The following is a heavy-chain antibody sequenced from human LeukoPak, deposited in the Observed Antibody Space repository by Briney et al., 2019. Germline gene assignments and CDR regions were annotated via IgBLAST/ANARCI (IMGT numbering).Heavy chain of an antibody. V-gene: IGHV3-23*01. Sequence: GGSLRLSCAASGFTFSSYAMTWVRQAPGKGLEWVSVISGSGGSTYYADSVKGRFTISRDNSKNTLYLQMNSLRAEDTAVYYCAKDRGVTTVTTVDYWGQGILVTVSS. CDR3: AKDRGVTTVTTVDY. CDR1: GFTFSSYA. CDR2: ISGSGGST. J-gene: IGHJ4*02. D-gene: IGHD4-17*01.